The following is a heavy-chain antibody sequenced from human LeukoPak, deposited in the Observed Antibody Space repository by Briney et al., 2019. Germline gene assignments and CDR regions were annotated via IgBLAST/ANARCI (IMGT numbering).Heavy chain of an antibody. Sequence: SGGSLRLSCAASGFTFSSYWMHWVRQAPGKGPVWVSRINNDGSGTTYADSVKGRFTISRDDAKNTLYLQMNSLRAEDTAVYYCARVMSGYYVVLDMWGQGTMVTVSA. CDR1: GFTFSSYW. CDR2: INNDGSGT. J-gene: IGHJ3*02. D-gene: IGHD3-3*01. V-gene: IGHV3-74*01. CDR3: ARVMSGYYVVLDM.